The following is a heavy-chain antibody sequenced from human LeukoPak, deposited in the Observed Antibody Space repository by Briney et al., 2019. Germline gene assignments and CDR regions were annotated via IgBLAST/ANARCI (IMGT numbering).Heavy chain of an antibody. CDR1: GFTFSSYS. V-gene: IGHV3-21*01. Sequence: PGGSLRLSCAASGFTFSSYSMNWARQAPGKGLEWVSSISSSSSYIYYADSVKGRFTISRDNAKNSLYLQMNSLRAEDTAVYYCARDVRIQLWSHESDAFDIWGQGTMVTVSS. J-gene: IGHJ3*02. CDR2: ISSSSSYI. D-gene: IGHD5-18*01. CDR3: ARDVRIQLWSHESDAFDI.